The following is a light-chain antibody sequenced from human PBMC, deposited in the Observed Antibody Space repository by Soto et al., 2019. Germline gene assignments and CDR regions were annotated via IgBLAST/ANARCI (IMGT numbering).Light chain of an antibody. CDR2: KAS. CDR3: QQYNGYSRT. Sequence: DIQMTQSPSTLSASVGDRVTITCRASQSIGSWLAWYQQKPGKAPTLLMYKASSLESGVPSRFSGSGSGTEFTLTISSLQPDDFATYYYQQYNGYSRTFGQGTKVEIK. V-gene: IGKV1-5*03. J-gene: IGKJ1*01. CDR1: QSIGSW.